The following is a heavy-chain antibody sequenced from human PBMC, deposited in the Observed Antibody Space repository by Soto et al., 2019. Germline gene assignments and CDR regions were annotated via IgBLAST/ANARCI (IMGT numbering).Heavy chain of an antibody. CDR3: ARGTQIAVAGLNWFDP. CDR2: IYYSGST. D-gene: IGHD6-19*01. CDR1: GASINSGDYY. Sequence: SETLSLTCTVSGASINSGDYYWSWIRQPPGKGLEWIGHIYYSGSTYYNPSLKSRAGISVDSSKSQVSLKLTSVTAADTAVYYCARGTQIAVAGLNWFDPWGQGTLVTVSS. V-gene: IGHV4-30-4*01. J-gene: IGHJ5*02.